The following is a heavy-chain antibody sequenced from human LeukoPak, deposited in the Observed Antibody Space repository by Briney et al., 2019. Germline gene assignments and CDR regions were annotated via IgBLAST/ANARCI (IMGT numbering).Heavy chain of an antibody. Sequence: KTSETLSLTCAVSGYSISSGYYWGWIRQPPGKGLEWIGYIYYSGSTNYNPSLKSRVTISVDTSKNQFSLKLSSVTAADTAVYYCARELTTLGSYFDYWGQGTLVTVSS. CDR1: GYSISSGYY. J-gene: IGHJ4*02. V-gene: IGHV4-61*01. D-gene: IGHD1-26*01. CDR3: ARELTTLGSYFDY. CDR2: IYYSGST.